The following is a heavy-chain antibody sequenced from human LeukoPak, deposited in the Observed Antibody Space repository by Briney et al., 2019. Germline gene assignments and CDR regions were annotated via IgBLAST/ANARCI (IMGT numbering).Heavy chain of an antibody. Sequence: GGSLRLSCAASGFTFSSYSMNWVRQAPGKGLEWVSSISSSSSYIYYADSVKGRFTISRDDAKNTLYLQMDSLRADDTAVYYCATDLDYTFDYWGRGTLVTVSS. CDR2: ISSSSSYI. J-gene: IGHJ4*02. V-gene: IGHV3-21*01. D-gene: IGHD4-4*01. CDR1: GFTFSSYS. CDR3: ATDLDYTFDY.